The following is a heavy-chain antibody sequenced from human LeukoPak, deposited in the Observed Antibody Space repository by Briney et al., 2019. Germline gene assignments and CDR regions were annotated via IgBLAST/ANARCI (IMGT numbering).Heavy chain of an antibody. CDR3: ARDRGPRTGFMVREAYDY. D-gene: IGHD3-10*01. J-gene: IGHJ4*02. V-gene: IGHV3-74*01. CDR2: INTDGSIT. Sequence: GGSLRLSCAASGFTFSDYWIHWVRQAPGKGLVWVSRINTDGSITNYADSVKGRFSISRDNAKSTLYLQMSSLRAEDTAVYYCARDRGPRTGFMVREAYDYWGQGTLVTVSS. CDR1: GFTFSDYW.